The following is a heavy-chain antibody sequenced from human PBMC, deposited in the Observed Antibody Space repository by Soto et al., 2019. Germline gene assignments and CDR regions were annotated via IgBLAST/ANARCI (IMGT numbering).Heavy chain of an antibody. CDR2: INVGNGNT. Sequence: VASVKVSCKASGYTFTSYGISWVRQAPGQGLEWMGWINVGNGNTRYSQKFQGRLTLTRDTPGNTAYLELNSLISEDTAVYYCATPQDYDGCLDSWGQGTLVTVSS. CDR1: GYTFTSYG. V-gene: IGHV1-18*01. J-gene: IGHJ4*02. D-gene: IGHD3-22*01. CDR3: ATPQDYDGCLDS.